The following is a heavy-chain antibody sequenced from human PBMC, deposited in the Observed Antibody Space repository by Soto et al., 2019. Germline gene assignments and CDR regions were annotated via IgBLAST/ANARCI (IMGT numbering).Heavy chain of an antibody. D-gene: IGHD3-22*01. V-gene: IGHV1-58*01. J-gene: IGHJ4*02. CDR3: VAARLNDSTGYFRFDY. CDR1: GFTFLRSA. Sequence: QMQLVQSGPEVKKPGTSVTVSCKASGFTFLRSAVQWVRQARGQRLEWIGWIVVGSGNTHYAQKFQERVTIIRDMSTRTVYMELSSLRPEDTAVYYCVAARLNDSTGYFRFDYWGQGTLGTVSS. CDR2: IVVGSGNT.